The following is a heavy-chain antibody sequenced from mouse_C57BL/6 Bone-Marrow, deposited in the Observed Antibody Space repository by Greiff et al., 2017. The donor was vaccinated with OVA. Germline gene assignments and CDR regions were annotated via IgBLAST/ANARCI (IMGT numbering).Heavy chain of an antibody. V-gene: IGHV1-54*01. CDR3: ARLANWDAWYFDV. CDR1: GYAFTNYL. CDR2: INPGSGGT. J-gene: IGHJ1*03. Sequence: VQLQQSGAELVRPGTSVKVSCKASGYAFTNYLIEWVKQRPGQGLEWIGVINPGSGGTNYNEKFKGKATLTADKSSSTAYMQLSSLTSEDSAVYFCARLANWDAWYFDVWGTGTTVTVSS. D-gene: IGHD4-1*01.